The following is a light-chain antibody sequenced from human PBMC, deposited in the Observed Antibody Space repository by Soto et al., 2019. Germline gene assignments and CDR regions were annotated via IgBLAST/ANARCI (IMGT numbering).Light chain of an antibody. Sequence: EIVMTQSPSSLSVPPGERATLSCRASQSVSTNFAWYLQNPGKAPRLLIYGAFSRANAVPARFTASGSWTEYTPAISRLQTDDFRGDYCKEYYTWPRTIGHETKVEIK. CDR1: QSVSTN. CDR2: GAF. CDR3: KEYYTWPRT. V-gene: IGKV3-15*01. J-gene: IGKJ1*01.